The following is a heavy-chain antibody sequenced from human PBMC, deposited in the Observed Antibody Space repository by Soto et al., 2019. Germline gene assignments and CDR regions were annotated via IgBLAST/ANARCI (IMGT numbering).Heavy chain of an antibody. D-gene: IGHD3-10*01. Sequence: GSLRLSCAASGSTVSSNYMSWVRQAPGKGLEWVSVIYSGGSTYYADSVKGRFTISRDNSKNTLYLQMNSLRAEDTAVYYCARALRVRRNWYFDLWGRGTLVTVSS. CDR2: IYSGGST. J-gene: IGHJ2*01. CDR3: ARALRVRRNWYFDL. CDR1: GSTVSSNY. V-gene: IGHV3-53*01.